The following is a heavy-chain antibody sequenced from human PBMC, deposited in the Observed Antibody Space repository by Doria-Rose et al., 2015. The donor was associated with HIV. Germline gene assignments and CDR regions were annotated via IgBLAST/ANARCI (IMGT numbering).Heavy chain of an antibody. J-gene: IGHJ4*02. CDR1: GDSFIIYA. CDR2: MNPYSGDT. V-gene: IGHV1-8*01. Sequence: QVQLQESEAAQYRLGTPIAAPGHAAGDSFIIYAASCARQGAGHGFGWLRGMNPYSGDTGYAQKFQGRVTMTRNTSISTAYMELSSLRSEDTAVYYRARSLGGHGDYVPGYWGQGTLVTVSS. CDR3: ARSLGGHGDYVPGY. D-gene: IGHD4-17*01.